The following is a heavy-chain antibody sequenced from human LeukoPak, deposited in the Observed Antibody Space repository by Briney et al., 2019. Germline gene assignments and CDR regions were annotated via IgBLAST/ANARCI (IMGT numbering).Heavy chain of an antibody. CDR1: AGSISSYY. V-gene: IGHV4-59*01. CDR3: ARVDEGGYYYYGMDV. Sequence: SETLSLTCTISAGSISSYYWSWIRQPPGKGLEWIGYIYSSGSTNYNPSLKSRVTISVDTSKNQFSLKLSSVTAADTAVYYCARVDEGGYYYYGMDVWGQGTTVTVSS. J-gene: IGHJ6*02. CDR2: IYSSGST. D-gene: IGHD3-16*01.